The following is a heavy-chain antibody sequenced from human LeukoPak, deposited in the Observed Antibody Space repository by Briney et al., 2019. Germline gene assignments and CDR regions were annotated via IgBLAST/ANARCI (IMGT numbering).Heavy chain of an antibody. J-gene: IGHJ4*02. V-gene: IGHV4-34*01. CDR3: ARVLVVAATVGFDY. D-gene: IGHD2-15*01. Sequence: SETLSLTCAVYGGSFSGYYWSWIRQPPGKGLEWIGEINHSGSTNYNPSLKSRVTISVDTSKNQFSLKLSSVTAADMAVYYCARVLVVAATVGFDYWGQGTLVTVSS. CDR2: INHSGST. CDR1: GGSFSGYY.